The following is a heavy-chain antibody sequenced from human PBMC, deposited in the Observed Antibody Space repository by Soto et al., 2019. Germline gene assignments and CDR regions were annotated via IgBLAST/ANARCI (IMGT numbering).Heavy chain of an antibody. D-gene: IGHD2-2*01. J-gene: IGHJ4*02. CDR3: ARILGYCSSTSCYGFDY. Sequence: SETLSLTCTVSGGSISSSSYYWGWIRQPPGKGLEWIGSIYYSGSTYYNPSLKSRVTISVDTSKNQFSLKLSSVTAADTAVYYCARILGYCSSTSCYGFDYWGQGALVTVSS. V-gene: IGHV4-39*01. CDR2: IYYSGST. CDR1: GGSISSSSYY.